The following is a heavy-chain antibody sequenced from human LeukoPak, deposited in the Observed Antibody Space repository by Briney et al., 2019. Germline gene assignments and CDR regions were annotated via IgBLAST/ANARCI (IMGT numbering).Heavy chain of an antibody. CDR3: AGDRGGSYLYYFDY. V-gene: IGHV3-66*01. Sequence: GGSLRLSCAASGFTFSSYAMSWVRQAPGKGLEWVSVIYSGGTTYYADSVKGRFTISRDNSKNTLYLQMSYLRAEDTAVYYCAGDRGGSYLYYFDYWGQGTLVTVSS. CDR1: GFTFSSYA. J-gene: IGHJ4*02. D-gene: IGHD1-26*01. CDR2: IYSGGTT.